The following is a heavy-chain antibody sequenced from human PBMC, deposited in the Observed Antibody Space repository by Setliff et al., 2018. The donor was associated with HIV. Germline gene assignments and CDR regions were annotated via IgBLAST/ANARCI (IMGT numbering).Heavy chain of an antibody. Sequence: ASVKVSCKASGYTFTNYDINWVRQATGQGLEWMGWMNPNSGNTGYAQKFPGRVTITADGSTITAYMEVSRLRSDDTAVYYCARGGTNGAPGYYYMDVWGKGTTVTVSS. CDR2: MNPNSGNT. CDR3: ARGGTNGAPGYYYMDV. CDR1: GYTFTNYD. J-gene: IGHJ6*03. V-gene: IGHV1-8*01. D-gene: IGHD2-8*01.